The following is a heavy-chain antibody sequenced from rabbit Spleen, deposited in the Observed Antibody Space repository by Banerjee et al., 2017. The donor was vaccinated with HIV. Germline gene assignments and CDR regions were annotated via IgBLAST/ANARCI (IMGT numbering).Heavy chain of an antibody. CDR3: ARDFDV. V-gene: IGHV1S40*01. Sequence: QSLEESGGDLVKPGASLTLTCTASGFSSSSVYWIYWVRQAPGKGLEWIGTIFAGSTGTIDYASWAKGRFTISKTSSTTVTLQMTSLTAADTATYFCARDFDVWGPGTLVTVS. CDR2: IFAGSTGTI. J-gene: IGHJ4*02. CDR1: GFSSSSVYW.